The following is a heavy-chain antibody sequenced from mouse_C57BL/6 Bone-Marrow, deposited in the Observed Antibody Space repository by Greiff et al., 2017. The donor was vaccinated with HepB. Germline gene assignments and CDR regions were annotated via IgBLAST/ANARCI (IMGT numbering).Heavy chain of an antibody. Sequence: VHVKQSGAELVRPGASVKLSCTASGFNIKDDYMHWVKQRPEQGLEWIGWIDPENGDTEYASKFQGKATITADTSSNTAYLQLSSLTSEDTAVYYCTTLSYDGYLYYYAMDYWGQGTSVTVSS. CDR1: GFNIKDDY. CDR2: IDPENGDT. CDR3: TTLSYDGYLYYYAMDY. J-gene: IGHJ4*01. D-gene: IGHD2-3*01. V-gene: IGHV14-4*01.